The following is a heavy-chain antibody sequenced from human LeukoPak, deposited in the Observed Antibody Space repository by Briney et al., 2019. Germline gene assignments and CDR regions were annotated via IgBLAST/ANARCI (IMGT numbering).Heavy chain of an antibody. D-gene: IGHD4-23*01. CDR3: ARDMGPDYGGKAAAFYFDY. CDR1: GFTFSSYA. V-gene: IGHV3-30-3*01. J-gene: IGHJ4*02. Sequence: PGGSLRLSCAASGFTFSSYAMSWVHQAPGKGLEWVAVISYDGSNKYYADSVKGRFTISRDNSKNTLYLQMNSLRAEDTAVYYCARDMGPDYGGKAAAFYFDYWGQGTLVTVSS. CDR2: ISYDGSNK.